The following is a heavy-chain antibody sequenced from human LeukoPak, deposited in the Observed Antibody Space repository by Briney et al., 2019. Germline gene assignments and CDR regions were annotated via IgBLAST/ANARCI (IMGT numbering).Heavy chain of an antibody. CDR3: PRGALYDYGDYGDY. CDR1: GVTFSSYA. Sequence: GGSLRLSCAASGVTFSSYAVSWGRQAPGKGLEWGSYISSSSSTIYYADSVKGRFTIPRDNAKTSLYLQMNSLRAEDTAVYYCPRGALYDYGDYGDYWGQGTLVTVSS. V-gene: IGHV3-48*01. J-gene: IGHJ4*02. D-gene: IGHD4-17*01. CDR2: ISSSSSTI.